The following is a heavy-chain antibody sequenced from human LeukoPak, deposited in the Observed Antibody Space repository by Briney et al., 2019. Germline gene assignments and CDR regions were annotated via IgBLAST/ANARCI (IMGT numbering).Heavy chain of an antibody. CDR2: IYYSGST. D-gene: IGHD6-13*01. J-gene: IGHJ3*02. CDR3: ARQPGGTAAFDI. V-gene: IGHV4-39*01. CDR1: GGSISSSSYY. Sequence: KPSETLSLTCTVSGGSISSSSYYWGWIRQPTGQGLEWIGSIYYSGSTYYNPSLKSRLTISVDTSKNEVSLVLTSVTAADTALYYCARQPGGTAAFDIWAQGTMVTVSA.